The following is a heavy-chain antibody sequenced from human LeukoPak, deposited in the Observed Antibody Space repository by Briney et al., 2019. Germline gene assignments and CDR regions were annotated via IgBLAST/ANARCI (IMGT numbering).Heavy chain of an antibody. J-gene: IGHJ4*02. CDR3: ARGGN. V-gene: IGHV4-59*01. CDR2: LYNSGNT. Sequence: SETLSLTCNVSGDSISSYYWSWIRQSPGTGLEWIGCLYNSGNTIYNPSLKSRVTISVDTSENQVSLRVSSVTAADTAVYYCARGGNWGQGTLVTVSS. CDR1: GDSISSYY.